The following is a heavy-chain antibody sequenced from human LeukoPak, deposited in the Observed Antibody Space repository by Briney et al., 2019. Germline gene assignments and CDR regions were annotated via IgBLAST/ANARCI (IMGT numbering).Heavy chain of an antibody. D-gene: IGHD6-13*01. CDR2: VHASGST. J-gene: IGHJ4*02. Sequence: PSETLSLTCTVSGASISSGSYYWSWIRQPAGKGLEWIRRVHASGSTNYNPSLKSRVTISVDTSKNQFSLKLTSVTAADTAVYYCARDWSSSWLYFDYWGQGTLVTVSS. CDR1: GASISSGSYY. V-gene: IGHV4-61*02. CDR3: ARDWSSSWLYFDY.